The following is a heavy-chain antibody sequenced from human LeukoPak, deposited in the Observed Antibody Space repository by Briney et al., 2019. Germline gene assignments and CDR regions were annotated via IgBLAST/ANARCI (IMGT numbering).Heavy chain of an antibody. D-gene: IGHD3-9*01. CDR1: GFTFSSYE. J-gene: IGHJ6*04. Sequence: GGSLRLSCAASGFTFSSYEMNWVRQAPGKGLEWVSYISSSGSTIYYADSVKGRFTISRDNAKNSLYLQMNSLRAEDTAVYYCARGSKQLRYFDWFDPMDVWGKGTTVTISS. CDR3: ARGSKQLRYFDWFDPMDV. V-gene: IGHV3-48*03. CDR2: ISSSGSTI.